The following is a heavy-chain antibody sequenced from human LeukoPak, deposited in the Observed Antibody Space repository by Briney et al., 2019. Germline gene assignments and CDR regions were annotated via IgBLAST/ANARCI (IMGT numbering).Heavy chain of an antibody. CDR2: IRFDGTDK. V-gene: IGHV3-7*01. J-gene: IGHJ4*02. CDR1: GFTFDNYR. CDR3: GRGDPDY. Sequence: GSLRLSCAASGFTFDNYRMNWVRQAPGKGLEWVANIRFDGTDKYYVDSVKGRFTISRDNAKDSLYLQMNSLRAEDTAVYYCGRGDPDYWGQGTLVTVSS.